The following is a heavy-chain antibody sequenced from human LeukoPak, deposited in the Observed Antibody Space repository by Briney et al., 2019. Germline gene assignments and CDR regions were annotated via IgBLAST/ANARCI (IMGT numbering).Heavy chain of an antibody. J-gene: IGHJ4*02. Sequence: GGSLRLSXAASGFTFSSYSMNWVRQAPGKGLEWVSYISSSSTIYYADSVRGRFTISRDNAKNSLYLQMNSLRAEDTAVYYCARVVWGGYRKDYWGQGSLVTVSS. D-gene: IGHD3-16*02. V-gene: IGHV3-48*01. CDR3: ARVVWGGYRKDY. CDR1: GFTFSSYS. CDR2: ISSSSTI.